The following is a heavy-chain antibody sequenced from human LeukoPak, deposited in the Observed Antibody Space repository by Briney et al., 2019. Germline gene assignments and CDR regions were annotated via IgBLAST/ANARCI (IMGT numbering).Heavy chain of an antibody. CDR1: GFTFSTYW. Sequence: PGGSLRLSCAASGFTFSTYWMNWVRQAPGKGLEWVADIKQDGSEKYYVDSVKGRFTISRDNAKNSLYLQMNSLRAEDTAVYYCARIGYRSSSFDYWGQGTLVTVSS. J-gene: IGHJ4*02. CDR3: ARIGYRSSSFDY. V-gene: IGHV3-7*01. CDR2: IKQDGSEK. D-gene: IGHD2-2*01.